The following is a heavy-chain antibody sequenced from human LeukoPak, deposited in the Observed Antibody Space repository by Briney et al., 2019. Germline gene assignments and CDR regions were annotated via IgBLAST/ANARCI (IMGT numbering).Heavy chain of an antibody. CDR2: ISGSGTST. J-gene: IGHJ4*02. V-gene: IGHV3-23*01. CDR3: EGTYYYDSSDDY. D-gene: IGHD3-22*01. Sequence: GGSLRLSCAASGFTFRSYAMSWVRQAPGKGLEWVLAISGSGTSTYYADSVKGRFTISRDNSKNTLHLQMNSLRAEDTAVYYCEGTYYYDSSDDYWGQGTLVTVPS. CDR1: GFTFRSYA.